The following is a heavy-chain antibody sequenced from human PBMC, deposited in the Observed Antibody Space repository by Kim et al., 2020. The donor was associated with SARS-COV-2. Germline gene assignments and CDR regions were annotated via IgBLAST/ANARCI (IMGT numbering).Heavy chain of an antibody. V-gene: IGHV3-23*01. Sequence: GGSLRLSCAASGFTFSSYAMSWVRQAPGKGLEWVSAISGSGGSTYYADSVNGRFTISRDNSKNALYLQMNSLRAEDTAVYYCANHYDLWCGSCIKITMIGVPKGGDAFDIWGQGTMVTVSS. CDR1: GFTFSSYA. CDR2: ISGSGGST. D-gene: IGHD3-3*01. CDR3: ANHYDLWCGSCIKITMIGVPKGGDAFDI. J-gene: IGHJ3*02.